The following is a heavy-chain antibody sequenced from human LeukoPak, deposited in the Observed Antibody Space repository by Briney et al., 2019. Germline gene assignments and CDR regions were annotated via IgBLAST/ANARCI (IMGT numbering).Heavy chain of an antibody. V-gene: IGHV3-21*01. CDR2: ISSSSYI. J-gene: IGHJ4*02. CDR1: GFTFSSYS. D-gene: IGHD1-26*01. Sequence: PGGSLRLSCAASGFTFSSYSMNWVRQAPGKGLEWVSSISSSSYIYYADSVKGRFTISRDNAKNSLYLQMNSLRAEDTAVYYCAPIVGATDFDYWGQGTLVTVSS. CDR3: APIVGATDFDY.